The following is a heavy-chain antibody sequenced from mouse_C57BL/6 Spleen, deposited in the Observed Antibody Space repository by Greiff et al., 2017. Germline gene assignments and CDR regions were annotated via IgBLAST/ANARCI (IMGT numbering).Heavy chain of an antibody. D-gene: IGHD2-5*01. CDR3: ARESNYVGYAMDY. J-gene: IGHJ4*01. V-gene: IGHV1-61*01. Sequence: QVQLQQPGAELVRPGSSVKLSCKASGYTFTSYWMDWVKQRPGQGLEWIGNIYPSDSETHYNQQFKDKATLTVDKSSSTAYMQLSSLTSEDSAVYYCARESNYVGYAMDYWGQGTSVTVSS. CDR1: GYTFTSYW. CDR2: IYPSDSET.